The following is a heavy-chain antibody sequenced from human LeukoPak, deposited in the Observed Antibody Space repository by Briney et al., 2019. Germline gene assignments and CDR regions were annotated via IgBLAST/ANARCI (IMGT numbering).Heavy chain of an antibody. CDR2: ISGSGGST. D-gene: IGHD3-10*01. CDR1: GFTSSNYA. V-gene: IGHV3-23*01. CDR3: AKERYSGSSAIEFDY. J-gene: IGHJ4*02. Sequence: GGSLRLSCAASGFTSSNYAMSWVRQTPGKGLEWVSGISGSGGSTYYTDSVKGRFTISRDNSKNTLYLQMNSLRDEDTAIYYCAKERYSGSSAIEFDYWGRGTLVTVSS.